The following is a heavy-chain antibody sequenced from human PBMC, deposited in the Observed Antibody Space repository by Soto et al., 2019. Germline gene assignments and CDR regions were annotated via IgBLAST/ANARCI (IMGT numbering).Heavy chain of an antibody. J-gene: IGHJ6*02. CDR2: IYHSGST. Sequence: PSETLSLTSAVSGGSISSSNWWSWVRQPPGKGLEWIGEIYHSGSTNYNPSLKSRVTISVDKSKNQFSLKLSSVTAADTAVYYCARDLGYGDFYYYYGMDVWGQGTTVTVSS. CDR1: GGSISSSNW. V-gene: IGHV4-4*02. CDR3: ARDLGYGDFYYYYGMDV. D-gene: IGHD4-17*01.